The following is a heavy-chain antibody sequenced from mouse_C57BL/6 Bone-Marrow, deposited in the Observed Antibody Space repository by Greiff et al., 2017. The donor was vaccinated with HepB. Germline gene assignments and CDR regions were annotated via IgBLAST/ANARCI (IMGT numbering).Heavy chain of an antibody. D-gene: IGHD1-1*01. V-gene: IGHV1-81*01. Sequence: QVQLQQSGAELARPGASVKLSCKASGYTFTSYGISWVKQRTGQGLEWIGEIYPRSGNTYYNEKFKGKATLTAAKSSSTAYMELRSRTSEDSAVYFCANDYGISDGGCAYWGQGTLVTVSA. CDR1: GYTFTSYG. J-gene: IGHJ3*01. CDR2: IYPRSGNT. CDR3: ANDYGISDGGCAY.